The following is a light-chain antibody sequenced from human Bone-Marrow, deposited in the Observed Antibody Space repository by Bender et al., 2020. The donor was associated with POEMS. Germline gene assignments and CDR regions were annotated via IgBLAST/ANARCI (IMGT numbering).Light chain of an antibody. J-gene: IGLJ3*02. CDR1: SSNIGAHA. CDR3: SVWDDSLNGWV. CDR2: GDR. V-gene: IGLV1-44*01. Sequence: QSVLTQPPSASGTPGQRVTISCSGGSSNIGAHAVNWYQHLPGTAPKLLIYGDRYRPSGVPARFSGSKSGTSASLAITGLQAEDEADYYCSVWDDSLNGWVFGGGTKLTVL.